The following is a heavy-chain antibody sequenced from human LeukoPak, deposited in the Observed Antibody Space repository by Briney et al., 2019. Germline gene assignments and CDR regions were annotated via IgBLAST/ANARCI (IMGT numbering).Heavy chain of an antibody. Sequence: GGSLRLPCAASGFTFDDYGMSWVRQAPGKGLEWVSGINWNGGSTGYADSVKGRFTISRDNAKNSLYLQMNSLRAEDTAVYYCAELGITMIGGVWGKGTTVTISS. CDR1: GFTFDDYG. CDR2: INWNGGST. D-gene: IGHD3-10*02. J-gene: IGHJ6*04. CDR3: AELGITMIGGV. V-gene: IGHV3-20*04.